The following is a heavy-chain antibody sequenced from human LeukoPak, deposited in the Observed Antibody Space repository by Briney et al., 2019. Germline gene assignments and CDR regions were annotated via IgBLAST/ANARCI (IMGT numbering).Heavy chain of an antibody. CDR3: ARLNYDFWGGYYFDY. CDR1: GFTFSSYG. D-gene: IGHD3-3*01. CDR2: IWYDGSNK. J-gene: IGHJ4*02. V-gene: IGHV3-33*01. Sequence: GRSLRLSCAASGFTFSSYGMHWVRQAPGKGLEWVAVIWYDGSNKYYADSVKGRFTISRDNSKNTLYLQMNSLRAEDTAVYHCARLNYDFWGGYYFDYWGQGTLVTVSS.